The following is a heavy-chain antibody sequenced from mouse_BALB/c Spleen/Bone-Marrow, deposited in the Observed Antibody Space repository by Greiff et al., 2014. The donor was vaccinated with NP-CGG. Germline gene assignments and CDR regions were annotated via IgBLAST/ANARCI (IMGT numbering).Heavy chain of an antibody. V-gene: IGHV1S81*02. D-gene: IGHD2-3*01. CDR1: GYTFTSYY. CDR3: ARAAYDPYAMDY. J-gene: IGHJ4*01. Sequence: VQLQQSGAELVKPGASVKLSCKASGYTFTSYYMYWVKQRPGQGLEWIGEINPNNDGTNFNEKFKSKATLTVDKSSSTAYMQLSSLTSEHSAVYYCARAAYDPYAMDYWGQGTSVTVSS. CDR2: INPNNDGT.